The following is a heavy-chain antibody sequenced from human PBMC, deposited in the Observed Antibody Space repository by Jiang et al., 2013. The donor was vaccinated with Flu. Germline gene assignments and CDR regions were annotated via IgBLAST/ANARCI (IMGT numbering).Heavy chain of an antibody. D-gene: IGHD3-22*01. CDR2: SILGDSDT. J-gene: IGHJ3*02. V-gene: IGHV5-51*01. CDR3: ARLRGHNYYDSSDM. Sequence: SLRISCKGSGYSFTSYWIGWVRQMPGKGWSGWESSILGDSDTRYSPSFQGQVTISADKSISTAYLQWTSLKASDTAMYYCARLRGHNYYDSSDMWGQGTMVTVSS. CDR1: GYSFTSYW.